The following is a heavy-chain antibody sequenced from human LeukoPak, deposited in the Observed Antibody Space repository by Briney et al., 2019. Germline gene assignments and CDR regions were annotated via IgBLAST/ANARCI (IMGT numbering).Heavy chain of an antibody. V-gene: IGHV4-61*02. D-gene: IGHD2-2*01. CDR3: ARGGTSSGTIDY. J-gene: IGHJ4*02. Sequence: TSETLSLTCTVSGGSISSGSYYWSWLRQPAGKGLEWIGRIYTSGSTNYNPSLKSRVPISVDTSKNQFSLKLRSVTAADTAVYYCARGGTSSGTIDYWGQGTLVTVSS. CDR2: IYTSGST. CDR1: GGSISSGSYY.